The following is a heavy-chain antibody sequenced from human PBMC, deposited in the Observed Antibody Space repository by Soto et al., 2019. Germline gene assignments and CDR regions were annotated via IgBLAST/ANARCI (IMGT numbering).Heavy chain of an antibody. CDR1: GYTFTSYD. CDR3: ARAVHYYYDSSGYYYGVFYFDY. Sequence: QVQLVQSGAEVKKPGASVKVSCKASGYTFTSYDINWVRQATGQGLEWMGWMNPNSGNTGYAQKFQGRVTMTRNTPIXXAYMELSSLRSEDTAVYYCARAVHYYYDSSGYYYGVFYFDYWGQGTLVTVSS. V-gene: IGHV1-8*01. CDR2: MNPNSGNT. D-gene: IGHD3-22*01. J-gene: IGHJ4*02.